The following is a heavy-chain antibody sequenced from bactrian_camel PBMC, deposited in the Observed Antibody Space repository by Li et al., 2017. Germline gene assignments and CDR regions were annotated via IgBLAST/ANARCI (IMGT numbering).Heavy chain of an antibody. CDR1: GKTNVLNC. Sequence: QLVESGGGLVQPGGSLNLSCAAIGKTNVLNCMGWFRQAPGREREGVAVITRIHGGTAYADSVKGRFSLSQDHATNTLYLQIDSLKPEDTAMYYCAADRCYPGWSRSGDDFPYWGRGTQVTVS. CDR3: AADRCYPGWSRSGDDFPY. D-gene: IGHD1*01. CDR2: ITRIHGGT. V-gene: IGHV3S53*01. J-gene: IGHJ4*01.